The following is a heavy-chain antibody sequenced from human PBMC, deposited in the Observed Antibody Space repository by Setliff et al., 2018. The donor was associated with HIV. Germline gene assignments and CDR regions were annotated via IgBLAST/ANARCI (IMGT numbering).Heavy chain of an antibody. J-gene: IGHJ4*02. Sequence: SETLSLTCTVSGGSVRRNYWGWIRQPPGRGLEWIGYISYNGGTNYNPSLKSRVAISLDTSKNQFSLKMRSVTAADTAIYYCARDTFYLDYWGRGALVTVSS. V-gene: IGHV4-59*02. D-gene: IGHD3-3*02. CDR2: ISYNGGT. CDR1: GGSVRRNY. CDR3: ARDTFYLDY.